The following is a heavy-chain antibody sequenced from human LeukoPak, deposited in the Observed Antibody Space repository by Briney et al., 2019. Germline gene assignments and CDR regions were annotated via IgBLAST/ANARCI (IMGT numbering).Heavy chain of an antibody. V-gene: IGHV1-69*13. CDR2: IIPIFGTA. D-gene: IGHD1-26*01. Sequence: SVKVSCKASGGTFSSCAISWVRQAPGQGLEWMGGIIPIFGTADYAQKFQGRVTITADESTSTAYMELSSLKSEDTAVYYCARGVVGATIGAYSFDYWGQGTLVTVSS. J-gene: IGHJ4*02. CDR3: ARGVVGATIGAYSFDY. CDR1: GGTFSSCA.